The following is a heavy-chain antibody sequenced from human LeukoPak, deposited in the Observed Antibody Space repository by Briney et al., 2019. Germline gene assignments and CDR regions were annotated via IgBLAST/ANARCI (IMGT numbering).Heavy chain of an antibody. CDR1: GGSISSSSYY. V-gene: IGHV4-39*01. CDR3: ARHRPAGYYFGY. J-gene: IGHJ4*02. Sequence: SETLSLTCTVSGGSISSSSYYWGWIRQPPGKGLEWIGSIYYSGSTYYNPSLKSRVTISVDTSKNQFSLKLSSVTAADTAVYYCARHRPAGYYFGYWGQGTLVTVSS. D-gene: IGHD6-13*01. CDR2: IYYSGST.